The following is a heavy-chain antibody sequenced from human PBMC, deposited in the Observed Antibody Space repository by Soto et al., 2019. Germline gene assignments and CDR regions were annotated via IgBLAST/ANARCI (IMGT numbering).Heavy chain of an antibody. CDR2: IYYSGST. D-gene: IGHD2-15*01. CDR1: GGSISSGDNY. V-gene: IGHV4-30-4*01. CDR3: ARVVVDVFDI. Sequence: PSETLSLTCTVPGGSISSGDNYWSWIRQPPGKGLEWIGYIYYSGSTYYNPSLQSRVAISVDTSKNHFSLKLSSVTAADTAVYYCARVVVDVFDIWGQGTMVTVSS. J-gene: IGHJ3*02.